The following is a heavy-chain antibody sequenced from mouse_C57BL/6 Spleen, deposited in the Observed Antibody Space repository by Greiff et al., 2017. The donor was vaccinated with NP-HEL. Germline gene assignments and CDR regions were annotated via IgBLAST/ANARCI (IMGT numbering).Heavy chain of an antibody. Sequence: QVQLQQSGAELVMPGASVKLSCKASGYTFTSYWMHWVKQRPGQGLEWIGEIDPSDSYTNYNQKFKGKSTLTVDKSSSTAYMQLSSLTSEDSAVYYCARYGYYGNDYAMDYWGQGTSVTVSS. J-gene: IGHJ4*01. V-gene: IGHV1-69*01. D-gene: IGHD2-1*01. CDR1: GYTFTSYW. CDR2: IDPSDSYT. CDR3: ARYGYYGNDYAMDY.